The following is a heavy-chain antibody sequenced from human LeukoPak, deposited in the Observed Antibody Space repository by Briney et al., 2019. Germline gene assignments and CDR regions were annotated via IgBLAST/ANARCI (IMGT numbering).Heavy chain of an antibody. CDR1: EYSFTNYW. CDR2: IYPGDSVT. CDR3: ARQGEYSSSPGQFDY. Sequence: GESLKISCKGSEYSFTNYWIGWVRQMPGKGLEWMGLIYPGDSVTRYSPSFQGQVTISADKSISTAYLHWSSLRASDTAIYYCARQGEYSSSPGQFDYWGQGTLVTVSS. V-gene: IGHV5-51*01. J-gene: IGHJ4*02. D-gene: IGHD6-6*01.